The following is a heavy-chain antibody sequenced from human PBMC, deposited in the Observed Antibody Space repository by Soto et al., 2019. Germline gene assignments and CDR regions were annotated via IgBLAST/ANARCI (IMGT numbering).Heavy chain of an antibody. CDR2: ISYSGST. J-gene: IGHJ4*02. V-gene: IGHV4-31*03. CDR1: GGSINSGGYY. D-gene: IGHD3-22*01. Sequence: QVQLQESGPGLVKPSQTLFLTCTISGGSINSGGYYWSLIRQHPGKGLEWIGYISYSGSTSYNPALKSRVTISVDTSKNQLSLKLSSLTAAYTAVYYCATSDYDSSGYYGGFDYWGQGTLVTVSS. CDR3: ATSDYDSSGYYGGFDY.